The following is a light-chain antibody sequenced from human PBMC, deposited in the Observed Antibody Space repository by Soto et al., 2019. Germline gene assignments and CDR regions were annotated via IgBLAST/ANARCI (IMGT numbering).Light chain of an antibody. V-gene: IGKV1-39*01. CDR3: QQSYSTPHT. Sequence: DIQMTQSPSSLSASVGDRVTISCRASQSISSYLNWYQQKPGKAPKLLIYAASSLQSGVPLRFSGSGSGTDFTLTISSLQPEDFATYYCQQSYSTPHTFGGGTKVHIK. CDR1: QSISSY. CDR2: AAS. J-gene: IGKJ4*01.